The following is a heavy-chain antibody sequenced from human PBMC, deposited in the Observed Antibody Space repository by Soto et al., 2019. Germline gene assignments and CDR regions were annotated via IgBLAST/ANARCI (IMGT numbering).Heavy chain of an antibody. CDR1: GFSLSSTRMA. J-gene: IGHJ4*02. CDR3: AHIVVAGLGYYFDY. CDR2: IYWDDDK. Sequence: QITLKESGPTLVKPTQTLTLTCTFSGFSLSSTRMAVGWIRQPPGKALEWLALIYWDDDKRYSPFLKSRLTIPNYTTXNQLDLTMANMDPVDTARYYCAHIVVAGLGYYFDYWGQGTLVTVSS. D-gene: IGHD6-19*01. V-gene: IGHV2-5*02.